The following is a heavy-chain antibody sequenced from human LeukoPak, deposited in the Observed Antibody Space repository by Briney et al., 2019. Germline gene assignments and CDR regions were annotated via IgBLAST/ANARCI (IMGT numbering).Heavy chain of an antibody. CDR2: ISYDGSNK. J-gene: IGHJ4*02. V-gene: IGHV3-30*03. Sequence: GRSLRLSCAASGFTFSSYGMHWVRQAPGKGLEWVAVISYDGSNKYYADSVKGRFTISRDNSKNTLYLQMNSLRSEDTAVYYCARGRITMVRGVIVHDYFDYWGQGTLVTVSS. CDR3: ARGRITMVRGVIVHDYFDY. D-gene: IGHD3-10*01. CDR1: GFTFSSYG.